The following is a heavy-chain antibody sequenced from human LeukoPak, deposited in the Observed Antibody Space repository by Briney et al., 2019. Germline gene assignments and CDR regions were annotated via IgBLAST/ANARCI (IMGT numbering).Heavy chain of an antibody. Sequence: SGALSLTCGVSGGSTSGTNWWSWVRQPPGQAVEWSEDISLTVQSNYNPSLNGRVSMSLDKSSKQLSLNLTSVTAADTATYYCSRESGAFCPFGYWGQGTLVIVSS. D-gene: IGHD1-26*01. CDR3: SRESGAFCPFGY. CDR1: GGSTSGTNW. J-gene: IGHJ4*02. V-gene: IGHV4-4*02. CDR2: ISLTVQS.